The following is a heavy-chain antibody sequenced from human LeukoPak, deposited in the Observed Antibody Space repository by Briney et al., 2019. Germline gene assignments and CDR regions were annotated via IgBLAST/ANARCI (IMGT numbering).Heavy chain of an antibody. J-gene: IGHJ4*02. V-gene: IGHV4-39*01. D-gene: IGHD5-24*01. CDR1: GGSISSSSYY. CDR2: IYYSGST. CDR3: ARHVDGYNSIDY. Sequence: PSETLSLTCTVSGGSISSSSYYWGWIRQPPGEGLEWIGSIYYSGSTYYNPSLKSRVTISVDTSKNQFSLKLSSVTAADTAVYYCARHVDGYNSIDYWGQGTLVTVSS.